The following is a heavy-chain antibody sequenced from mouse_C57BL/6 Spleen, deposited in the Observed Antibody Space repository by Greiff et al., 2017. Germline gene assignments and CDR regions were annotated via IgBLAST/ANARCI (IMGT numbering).Heavy chain of an antibody. Sequence: VQLQQSGAELVRPGSSVKLSCKASGYTFTRYWMHWVKQRPIPGLEWIDNIDPSDSETHYTQKFKDKATLTVDKSSSTAYMQRSSLTSEDSAVYYCARRGGYDGPCAYWGQGTRVTVSA. V-gene: IGHV1-52*01. D-gene: IGHD2-3*01. CDR2: IDPSDSET. J-gene: IGHJ3*01. CDR1: GYTFTRYW. CDR3: ARRGGYDGPCAY.